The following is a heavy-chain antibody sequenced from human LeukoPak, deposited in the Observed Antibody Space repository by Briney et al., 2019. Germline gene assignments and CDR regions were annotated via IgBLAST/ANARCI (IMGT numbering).Heavy chain of an antibody. CDR1: GGSISSYY. J-gene: IGHJ4*02. CDR3: ARHRFGGFYYFDY. V-gene: IGHV4-59*05. Sequence: PSETLSLTCTVSGGSISSYYWSWIRQPAGKGLEWIGSIYYSGSTYYNPSLKSRVTISVDTSKNQFSLKLTSVTASDTAVYYCARHRFGGFYYFDYWGQGTLVTVSS. CDR2: IYYSGST. D-gene: IGHD3-10*01.